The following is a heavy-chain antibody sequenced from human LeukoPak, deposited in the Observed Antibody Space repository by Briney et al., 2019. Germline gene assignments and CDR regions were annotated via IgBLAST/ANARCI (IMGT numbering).Heavy chain of an antibody. J-gene: IGHJ4*02. Sequence: GGSLRLSCATSGFTFTSVSMSWVRQAPGKGLEWVAFIGHVAGDIFYADSLKGRFTISRDNAGNSLFLQMNSLRDEDTAVYFCARNLARAYFDYWGQGALVTVSS. V-gene: IGHV3-48*02. CDR3: ARNLARAYFDY. CDR1: GFTFTSVS. CDR2: IGHVAGDI.